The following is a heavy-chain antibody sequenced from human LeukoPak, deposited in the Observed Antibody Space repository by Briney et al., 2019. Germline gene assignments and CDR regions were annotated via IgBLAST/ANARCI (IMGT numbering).Heavy chain of an antibody. Sequence: GGTLSLSRAASGFTFSGFWMTWVRQAPGKGLEWVANINEDGSEKYYVDSVKGRCTHSRDNAKKSLSLQMNSLRAEDMGVYYCARGRGIGAWGQGTTVTVSS. V-gene: IGHV3-7*01. J-gene: IGHJ6*02. CDR3: ARGRGIGA. CDR2: INEDGSEK. CDR1: GFTFSGFW.